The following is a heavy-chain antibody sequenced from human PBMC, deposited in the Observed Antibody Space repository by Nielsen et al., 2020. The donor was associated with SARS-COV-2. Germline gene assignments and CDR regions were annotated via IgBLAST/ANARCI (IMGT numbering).Heavy chain of an antibody. J-gene: IGHJ6*02. CDR2: ISWDGGST. CDR1: GFTFDDYT. Sequence: GGSLRLSCAASGFTFDDYTMHWVRQAPGKGLEWVSLISWDGGSTYYADSVKGRFTISRDNSKNPLYLQMNSLRTEDTALYYCAKGVLRFLEWLGPSGMDVWGQGTTVTVSS. V-gene: IGHV3-43*01. D-gene: IGHD3-3*01. CDR3: AKGVLRFLEWLGPSGMDV.